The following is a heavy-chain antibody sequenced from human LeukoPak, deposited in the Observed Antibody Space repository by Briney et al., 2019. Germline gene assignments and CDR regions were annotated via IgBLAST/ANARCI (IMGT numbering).Heavy chain of an antibody. Sequence: KPSETLSLTCTVSGGSISSYYWSWIRQPPGKGLEWIGYIYYSGSTNYNPSLKSRVTISVDTSKNQFSLNLSSVTAADTALYYCARDAGGSSHFDYWGQGTLVTVSS. CDR1: GGSISSYY. J-gene: IGHJ4*02. D-gene: IGHD4-23*01. CDR2: IYYSGST. V-gene: IGHV4-59*12. CDR3: ARDAGGSSHFDY.